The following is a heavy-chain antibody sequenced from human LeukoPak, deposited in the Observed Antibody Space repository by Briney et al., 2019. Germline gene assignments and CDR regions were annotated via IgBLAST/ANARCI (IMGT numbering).Heavy chain of an antibody. V-gene: IGHV3-74*01. CDR3: ARPVETSMAAAFDI. Sequence: RAGGSLRLSCTASGFTFSSYWMRWVGQAPGKGLVWFSRINFDGSSTNYADSVKGRFTISRDNSKNTLYLQMNSLRAEDTAVYYCARPVETSMAAAFDIWGQGTMVTVSS. CDR1: GFTFSSYW. J-gene: IGHJ3*02. CDR2: INFDGSST. D-gene: IGHD5-18*01.